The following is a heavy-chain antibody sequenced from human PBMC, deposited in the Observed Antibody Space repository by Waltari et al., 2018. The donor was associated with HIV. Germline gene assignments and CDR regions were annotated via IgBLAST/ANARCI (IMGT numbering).Heavy chain of an antibody. J-gene: IGHJ2*01. CDR3: RTVMPYSQGCWFFGL. D-gene: IGHD1-26*01. Sequence: VEVVESGGALVKPGGTLRHSCVVSGIKLVDASMTWVRHSPEGGLEWAGRSKSGYEGGAIEFREHVQARFSLSRDHSTNTVNLQINNLNADDTRLEYGRTVMPYSQGCWFFGLWGRGTAVTVSS. V-gene: IGHV3-15*02. CDR2: SKSGYEGGAI. CDR1: GIKLVDAS.